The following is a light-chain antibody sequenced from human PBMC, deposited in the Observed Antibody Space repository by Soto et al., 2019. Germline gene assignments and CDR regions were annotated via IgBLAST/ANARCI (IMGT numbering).Light chain of an antibody. CDR3: SSSKSSSTLV. CDR2: EVS. V-gene: IGLV2-14*01. CDR1: SSDVGGYNY. Sequence: QSALTQPASVSGSPGQSITISCTGTSSDVGGYNYVSWYQQHPGKAPKLMIYEVSNRPSGVFNRCSCSKSGNTASLLISGLQADDEAAYYCSSSKSSSTLVFGTGTKLTVL. J-gene: IGLJ1*01.